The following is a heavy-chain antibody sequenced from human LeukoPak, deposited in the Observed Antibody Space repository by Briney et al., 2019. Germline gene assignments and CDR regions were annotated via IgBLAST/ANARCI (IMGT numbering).Heavy chain of an antibody. CDR2: ISSNGGST. CDR3: ARDRYSSSWYDY. Sequence: PGGSLRLSCAASGFTFSSYAMHWVRQAPGKGLEYVSAISSNGGSTYYANFVKGRFTISRDNSKNTLYLQMGSLRAEDMAVYYCARDRYSSSWYDYWGQGTLVTVSS. V-gene: IGHV3-64*01. D-gene: IGHD6-13*01. CDR1: GFTFSSYA. J-gene: IGHJ4*02.